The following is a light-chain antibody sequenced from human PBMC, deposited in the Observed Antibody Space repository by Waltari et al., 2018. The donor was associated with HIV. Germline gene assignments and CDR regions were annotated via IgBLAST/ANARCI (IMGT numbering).Light chain of an antibody. CDR2: DNN. CDR1: SSNIEKNF. V-gene: IGLV1-51*01. CDR3: ATWDTGLSAGV. Sequence: QSVLMQLPSVSAAPGQKVTISCSGSSSNIEKNFVPWYQHLPRTAPRLIIFDNNKRSSGIPDRFSASKSGTSATLDITGLQTGDEADYYCATWDTGLSAGVFGGGTKVTVL. J-gene: IGLJ2*01.